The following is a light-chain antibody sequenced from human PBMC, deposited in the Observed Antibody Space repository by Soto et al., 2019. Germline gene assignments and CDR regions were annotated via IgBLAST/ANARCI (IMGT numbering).Light chain of an antibody. Sequence: QSVLAQPPSVSGAPGQKVTISCTGSSSNIGARYDLHWYQQLPGTAPKLLLYGNRHRPSGVPARFSGSKAGPSASLAIPGLQAEDEADYSCPSYDSSLSAYVFGTGTKGTV. CDR3: PSYDSSLSAYV. V-gene: IGLV1-40*01. CDR2: GNR. CDR1: SSNIGARYD. J-gene: IGLJ1*01.